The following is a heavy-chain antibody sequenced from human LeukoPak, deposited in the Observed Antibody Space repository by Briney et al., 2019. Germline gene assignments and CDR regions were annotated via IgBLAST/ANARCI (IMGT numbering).Heavy chain of an antibody. CDR2: IYYSGST. V-gene: IGHV4-59*01. D-gene: IGHD1-1*01. Sequence: SETLTLTCTVSGDSLGSYYSMGLRQPPGKGLEWIGYIYYSGSTNYNPSLKSRVTISVDTSKNQFSLKLSSVTAADTAVYYCARNETHWNHVPDYWGQGTLVTVSS. CDR3: ARNETHWNHVPDY. J-gene: IGHJ4*02. CDR1: GDSLGSYY.